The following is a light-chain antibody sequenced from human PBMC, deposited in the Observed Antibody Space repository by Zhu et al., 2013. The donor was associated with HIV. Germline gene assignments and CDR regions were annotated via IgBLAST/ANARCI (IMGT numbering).Light chain of an antibody. CDR3: QQFGALPT. CDR1: QSVSSRY. V-gene: IGKV3D-20*01. J-gene: IGKJ1*01. CDR2: ATS. Sequence: EIVLTQSPDTLSLTAGERATFSCRASQSVSSRYVAWYQQKPGLAPTLLIYATSSRATGVPDRFSGNGSGTDFTLTISRLEPEDFAVYYCQQFGALPTFGRGTKVEIK.